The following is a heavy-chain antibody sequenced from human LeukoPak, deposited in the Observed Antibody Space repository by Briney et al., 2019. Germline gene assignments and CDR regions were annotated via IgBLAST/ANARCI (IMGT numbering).Heavy chain of an antibody. J-gene: IGHJ4*02. Sequence: GGSLRLSCAASGFTFSSYSMNWVRQAPGKGLEWVSYISSSSSTIYYADSVKGRFTISRDNAKNSLYLQMNSLRAEDTAVYYCARGHYPGTIDYWGQGTLVTVSS. D-gene: IGHD1-14*01. CDR3: ARGHYPGTIDY. CDR1: GFTFSSYS. V-gene: IGHV3-48*04. CDR2: ISSSSSTI.